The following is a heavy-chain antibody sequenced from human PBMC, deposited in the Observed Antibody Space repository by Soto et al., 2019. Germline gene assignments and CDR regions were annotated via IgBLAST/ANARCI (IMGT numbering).Heavy chain of an antibody. J-gene: IGHJ4*02. CDR3: ARRLRRGTCDY. CDR2: IYPGDSDT. V-gene: IGHV5-51*01. D-gene: IGHD3-16*01. CDR1: GYIFATYW. Sequence: GESLKISCKGSGYIFATYWIGWVRQMPGKGLEWMGIIYPGDSDTNYSPSFEGQVTISVDKSISTAYLQWSSLKASDTAMYYCARRLRRGTCDYLGQGTLVTVSS.